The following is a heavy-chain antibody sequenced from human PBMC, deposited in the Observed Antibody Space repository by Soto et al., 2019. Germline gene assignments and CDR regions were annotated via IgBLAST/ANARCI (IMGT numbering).Heavy chain of an antibody. D-gene: IGHD3-10*01. CDR1: GASVTNYY. CDR3: AMYYGHGQDY. V-gene: IGHV4-59*02. J-gene: IGHJ4*02. Sequence: QVQLHQSGPGLVKPSETLSLTCSVSGASVTNYYWSWLRQSPGKGLECIGYISNGGTTNFNSSLKGRVTVSVDMSKNQFSLTLNSVTAADTAVYYCAMYYGHGQDYWGQGTLVTVSS. CDR2: ISNGGTT.